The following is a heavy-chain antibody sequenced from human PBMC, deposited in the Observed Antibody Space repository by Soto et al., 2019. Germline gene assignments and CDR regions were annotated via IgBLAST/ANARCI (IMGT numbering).Heavy chain of an antibody. D-gene: IGHD4-17*01. J-gene: IGHJ6*02. V-gene: IGHV3-23*01. CDR3: VKAPTVTTLYYYGMDV. CDR2: ISSSSNYT. Sequence: PEKGLELGSSISSSSNYTYYADSRKGRFTISRDNSKNTLYLQMNSLRAEDTAVYYCVKAPTVTTLYYYGMDVLGQGTTVTVSS.